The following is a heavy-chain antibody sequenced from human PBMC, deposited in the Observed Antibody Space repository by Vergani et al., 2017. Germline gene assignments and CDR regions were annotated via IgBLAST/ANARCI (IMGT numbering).Heavy chain of an antibody. CDR2: IYYSGST. Sequence: QVQLQESGPGLVKPSETLSLTCTVSGGSISSSSYYWGWIRQPPGKGLEWIGSIYYSGSTYYNPSLKSRVTISVDTSKNQFSLKLSSVTAADTAVYYCARQVPPNYYYYYYMDVWGKGTTVTVSS. J-gene: IGHJ6*03. CDR3: ARQVPPNYYYYYYMDV. CDR1: GGSISSSSYY. V-gene: IGHV4-39*01.